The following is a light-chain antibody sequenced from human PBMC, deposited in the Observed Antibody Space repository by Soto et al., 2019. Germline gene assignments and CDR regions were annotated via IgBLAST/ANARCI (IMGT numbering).Light chain of an antibody. J-gene: IGLJ1*01. Sequence: QSALTQPASVSGSPGQSITISCTGTSSDVGGYNYVSWYQQHPGKAPKFIIYDVSNRPSGVSNRFSGSKSGNTASVSISGLRAEDEADSYCCSYTTSNTRQIVFGAGTKLTVL. CDR2: DVS. CDR1: SSDVGGYNY. V-gene: IGLV2-14*01. CDR3: CSYTTSNTRQIV.